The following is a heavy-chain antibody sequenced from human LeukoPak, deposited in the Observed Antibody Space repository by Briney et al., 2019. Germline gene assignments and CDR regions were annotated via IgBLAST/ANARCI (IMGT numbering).Heavy chain of an antibody. CDR3: ASDRSEGWHPKGFQDY. CDR1: GGSISSSSYY. J-gene: IGHJ4*02. Sequence: SETLSLTCTVSGGSISSSSYYWGWIRQPPGKGLEWIGSIYYSGSTYYNPSLKSRVTISVDTSKNQFSLKLSSVTAADTAVYYCASDRSEGWHPKGFQDYWGQGTLVTVSS. D-gene: IGHD6-19*01. CDR2: IYYSGST. V-gene: IGHV4-39*01.